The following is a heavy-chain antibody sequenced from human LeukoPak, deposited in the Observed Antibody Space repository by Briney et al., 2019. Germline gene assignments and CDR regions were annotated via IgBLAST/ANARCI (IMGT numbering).Heavy chain of an antibody. V-gene: IGHV3-30-3*01. CDR3: ARTEKGGSISYFYGMDV. J-gene: IGHJ6*02. CDR2: ISYDGSNK. CDR1: GFTFSSYA. Sequence: PGGSLRLSCAASGFTFSSYAMHWVRQAPGKGLEWVAVISYDGSNKYYADSVKGRFTISRDNSKNTLYLQMNSLRAEDTAVYYCARTEKGGSISYFYGMDVWGHGTTVTVSS. D-gene: IGHD3-3*01.